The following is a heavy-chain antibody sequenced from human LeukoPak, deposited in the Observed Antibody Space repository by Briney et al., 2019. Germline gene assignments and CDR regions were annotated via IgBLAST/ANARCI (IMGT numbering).Heavy chain of an antibody. CDR3: ARGAYNYDQYYFDD. V-gene: IGHV4-34*01. CDR1: GRPFSGYY. Sequence: PSDTLSLTCAVYGRPFSGYYWSWIPQSPGKGLEWIGEITYSGSTNYSPSLRSRVAMSVDTSNNQFSLTLNSVSAADTAVYYCARGAYNYDQYYFDDWGQGSLVTVSP. CDR2: ITYSGST. J-gene: IGHJ4*02. D-gene: IGHD3-22*01.